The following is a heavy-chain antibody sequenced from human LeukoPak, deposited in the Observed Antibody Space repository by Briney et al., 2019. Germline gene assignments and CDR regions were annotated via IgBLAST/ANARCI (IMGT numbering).Heavy chain of an antibody. V-gene: IGHV3-11*01. Sequence: NPGGSLRLSCSASGFTFSSYAMSWIRQAPGKGLEWVSYISSSGSTIYYADSVKGRFTISRDNAKNSLYLQMNSLRAEDTAVYYCAREGKAAAGTGGWFDPWGQGTLVTVSS. J-gene: IGHJ5*02. D-gene: IGHD6-13*01. CDR2: ISSSGSTI. CDR3: AREGKAAAGTGGWFDP. CDR1: GFTFSSYA.